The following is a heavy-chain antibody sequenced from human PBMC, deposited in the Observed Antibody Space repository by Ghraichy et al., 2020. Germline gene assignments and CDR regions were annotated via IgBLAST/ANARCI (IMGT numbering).Heavy chain of an antibody. Sequence: GESLNISCKGSGYSFTSYWIGWVRQMPGKGLEWMGIIYPGDSDTRYSPSFQGQVTISADKSISTAYLQWSSLKASDTAMYYCARGIVATITQGAFDYWGQGTLVTVSS. CDR3: ARGIVATITQGAFDY. CDR2: IYPGDSDT. CDR1: GYSFTSYW. J-gene: IGHJ4*02. D-gene: IGHD5-12*01. V-gene: IGHV5-51*01.